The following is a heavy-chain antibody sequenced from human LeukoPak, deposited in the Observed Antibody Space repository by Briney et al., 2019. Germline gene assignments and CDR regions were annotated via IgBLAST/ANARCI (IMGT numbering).Heavy chain of an antibody. CDR3: VSPRGFSYGYDY. CDR2: IYYSKNT. CDR1: GGSISSGSAY. D-gene: IGHD5-18*01. V-gene: IGHV4-39*01. Sequence: SETLSLTCTVSGGSISSGSAYWGWIRQPPGKGLEWIGSIYYSKNTYYNPSLKSRVTISADTSKNQFSLTLGSVSATDTAVYYCVSPRGFSYGYDYWGQGTLVTVSS. J-gene: IGHJ4*02.